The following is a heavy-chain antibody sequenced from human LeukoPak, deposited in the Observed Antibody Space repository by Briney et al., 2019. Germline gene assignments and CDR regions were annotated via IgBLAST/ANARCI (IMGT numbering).Heavy chain of an antibody. CDR1: GGTFSSYA. D-gene: IGHD1-20*01. CDR2: IIPILGIA. V-gene: IGHV1-69*04. CDR3: ARVTGTDFDY. Sequence: SVKVSCKASGGTFSSYAISWVRQAPGQGLEWMGRIIPILGIANYAQKFQGRVTITADKSTSTAHMELSSLRSEDTAVYYCARVTGTDFDYWGQGTLVTVSS. J-gene: IGHJ4*02.